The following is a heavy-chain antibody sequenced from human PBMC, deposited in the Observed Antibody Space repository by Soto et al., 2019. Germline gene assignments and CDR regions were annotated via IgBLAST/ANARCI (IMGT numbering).Heavy chain of an antibody. V-gene: IGHV1-69*01. CDR2: IIPIFGTA. Sequence: QVQLVQSGAEVKKPGFSVKVSCKASGGTFSSYAISWVREAPGQGLEWMGGIIPIFGTANYAQKFQGRVTITADESTSTAYMELSGLRSEDTAVYYCARGYYDFYTGAFDIWGQGTMVTVSS. CDR3: ARGYYDFYTGAFDI. J-gene: IGHJ3*02. CDR1: GGTFSSYA. D-gene: IGHD3-3*01.